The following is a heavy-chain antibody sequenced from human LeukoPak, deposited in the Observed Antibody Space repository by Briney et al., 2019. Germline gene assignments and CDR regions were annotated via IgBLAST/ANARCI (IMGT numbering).Heavy chain of an antibody. CDR3: ARVYYYDSSGSSDY. V-gene: IGHV1-69*13. Sequence: GASVKVSCKASGGTFSSYAISWVRQAPGQGLEWMGGIIPIFGTANYAQKFQGRVTITADESTSTAYVELSSLRSEDTAVYYCARVYYYDSSGSSDYWGQGTLVTVSS. J-gene: IGHJ4*02. CDR1: GGTFSSYA. D-gene: IGHD3-22*01. CDR2: IIPIFGTA.